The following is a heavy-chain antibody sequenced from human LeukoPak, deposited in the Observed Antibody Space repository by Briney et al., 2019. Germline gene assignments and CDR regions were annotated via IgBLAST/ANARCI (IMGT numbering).Heavy chain of an antibody. CDR2: IYSGGST. D-gene: IGHD4-17*01. Sequence: GGSLRLSCAASGFTVSSNYMSWVRQAPGKGLEWVSVIYSGGSTYYADSVKGRFTISRDNSKNTLYLRMNSLRAEDTAVYYCARYGDYAAFDIWGQGTMVTVSS. V-gene: IGHV3-66*01. CDR3: ARYGDYAAFDI. J-gene: IGHJ3*02. CDR1: GFTVSSNY.